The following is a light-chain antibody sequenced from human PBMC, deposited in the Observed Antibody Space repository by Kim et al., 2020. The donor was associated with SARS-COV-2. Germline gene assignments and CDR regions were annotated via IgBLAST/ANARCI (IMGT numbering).Light chain of an antibody. Sequence: GQAITISCTGTSSDLGGYDYVSWYQQHPGKAPKLMICDVSRRPSGVSNRFSGSKSGNTASLTISGLQAEDEADYYCSSYRSSSNVVFGGGTQLTVL. J-gene: IGLJ2*01. CDR2: DVS. CDR3: SSYRSSSNVV. V-gene: IGLV2-14*04. CDR1: SSDLGGYDY.